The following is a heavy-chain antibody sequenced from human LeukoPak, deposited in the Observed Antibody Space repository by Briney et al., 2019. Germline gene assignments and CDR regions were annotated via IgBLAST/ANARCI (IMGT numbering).Heavy chain of an antibody. J-gene: IGHJ3*02. CDR2: IYYSGST. CDR1: GGSISSYY. CDR3: ARFNAMKYDAFDT. Sequence: SETLSLTCTVSGGSISSYYWSWIRQPPGKGLEWIGYIYYSGSTNYNPSLKSRVTISVDTSKNQFSLKLSSVTAADTAVYYCARFNAMKYDAFDTWGQGTMVTVSS. V-gene: IGHV4-59*01.